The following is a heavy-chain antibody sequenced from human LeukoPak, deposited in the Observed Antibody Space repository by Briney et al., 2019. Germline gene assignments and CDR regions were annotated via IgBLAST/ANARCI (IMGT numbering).Heavy chain of an antibody. CDR2: TYYRSTWYN. J-gene: IGHJ5*02. CDR3: ARRLTQYDCFDP. CDR1: GDSVSSISVT. Sequence: SQTLSLTCAMSGDSVSSISVTWNWIRQSPSRRLERLGRTYYRSTWYNDYAVSVRGRITVNPDTSKNQFSLHLNSVTPEDTAVYYCARRLTQYDCFDPWGQGILVTVSS. D-gene: IGHD2-2*01. V-gene: IGHV6-1*01.